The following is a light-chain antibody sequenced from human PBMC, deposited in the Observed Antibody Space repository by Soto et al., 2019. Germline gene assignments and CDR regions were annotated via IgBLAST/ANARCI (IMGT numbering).Light chain of an antibody. CDR2: GAS. CDR1: QSISNN. J-gene: IGKJ2*01. Sequence: EIVMTQSPATLSVSPGERATLSCRASQSISNNLAWYQQQPGQAPRLLIYGASTTATGIPARFSGSGTGTEFTLTISSLQSEDFAVYYCQHYGSSQYTFGQGTKLEIK. CDR3: QHYGSSQYT. V-gene: IGKV3-15*01.